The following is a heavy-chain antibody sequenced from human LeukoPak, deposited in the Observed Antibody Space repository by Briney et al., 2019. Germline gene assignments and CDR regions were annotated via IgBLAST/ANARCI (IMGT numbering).Heavy chain of an antibody. J-gene: IGHJ4*02. CDR2: IIPILGIA. Sequence: SVKVSCKASGGTFSSYAISWVRQAPGQGLEWMGRIIPILGIANYAQKFQGRVTITAEKSTSTAYMELSSMRSEDTAVYYCARDRDDSSSWLSYFDYWGQGTLVTVSS. D-gene: IGHD6-13*01. CDR3: ARDRDDSSSWLSYFDY. V-gene: IGHV1-69*04. CDR1: GGTFSSYA.